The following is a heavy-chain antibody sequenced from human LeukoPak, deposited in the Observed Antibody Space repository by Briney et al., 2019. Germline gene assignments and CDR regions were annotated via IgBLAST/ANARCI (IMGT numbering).Heavy chain of an antibody. CDR1: GYTLTELS. CDR2: FDPEDGET. CDR3: ATAPGYYDSSGYLYNWIDP. D-gene: IGHD3-22*01. V-gene: IGHV1-24*01. Sequence: ASVKVSCKVSGYTLTELSMHWVRQAPGKGLEWMGGFDPEDGETIYAQKFQGRVTMTEDTSTDTAYMELSSLRSEDTAVYYCATAPGYYDSSGYLYNWIDPWGQGTLVTVSS. J-gene: IGHJ5*02.